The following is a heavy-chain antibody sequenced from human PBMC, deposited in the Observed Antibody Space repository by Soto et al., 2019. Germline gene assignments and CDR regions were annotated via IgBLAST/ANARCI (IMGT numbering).Heavy chain of an antibody. Sequence: EVQLLESGGDVVRPGGSLRLSGAASVFTFSSYAMGWFRQAPGKGLEWVAGVSRAGTYTFYAESVRGRLSIYRDNSRDTVDLYMNALRGDDTAVYFCVKYTVTEDLGESWGQGTLVSVSS. J-gene: IGHJ5*02. D-gene: IGHD3-16*01. CDR2: VSRAGTYT. CDR1: VFTFSSYA. V-gene: IGHV3-23*01. CDR3: VKYTVTEDLGES.